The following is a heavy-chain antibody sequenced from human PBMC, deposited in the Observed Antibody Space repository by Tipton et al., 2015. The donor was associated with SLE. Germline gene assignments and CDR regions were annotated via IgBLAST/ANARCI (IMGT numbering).Heavy chain of an antibody. Sequence: TLSLTCAVYGGSFSGYSWSWIRQPPGKGLEWIGEINHSGSTNYNPSLKSRVTISLDTSKNQFSLKLTSVTTADTAVYHCARDISGYSGGSFCPWPAMDVWDQGPAVTVPS. CDR3: ARDISGYSGGSFCPWPAMDV. D-gene: IGHD6-25*01. CDR1: GGSFSGYS. CDR2: INHSGST. V-gene: IGHV4-34*01. J-gene: IGHJ6*02.